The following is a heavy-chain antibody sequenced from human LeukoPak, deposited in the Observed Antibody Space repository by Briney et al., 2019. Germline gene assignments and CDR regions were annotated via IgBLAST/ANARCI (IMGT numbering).Heavy chain of an antibody. CDR3: ARAYYDILTPVIFDY. CDR1: GYTFTSYG. Sequence: ASVKVSCKASGYTFTSYGISWVRQAPGQGLEWMGWISAYNGNTNYAQELQGRVTMTTDTSTSTAYIELRSLRSDDTAVSYCARAYYDILTPVIFDYWGQGTLVTVSS. CDR2: ISAYNGNT. V-gene: IGHV1-18*04. J-gene: IGHJ4*02. D-gene: IGHD3-9*01.